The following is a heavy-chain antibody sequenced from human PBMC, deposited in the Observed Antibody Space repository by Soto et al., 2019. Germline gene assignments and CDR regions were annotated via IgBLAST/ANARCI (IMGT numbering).Heavy chain of an antibody. CDR3: ARSRDGYNLNPIDQ. D-gene: IGHD5-12*01. Sequence: VQLQVSGPGLVKPSATLSLSCTVSTGSSDSFYWSWIRQPPGKGLEWIGYFFYTGSTNHNPSLKGRVTISLDMSSSQFSLSLTSVTAADTAMYYCARSRDGYNLNPIDQWGQGLLVTVSS. V-gene: IGHV4-59*01. J-gene: IGHJ4*02. CDR1: TGSSDSFY. CDR2: FFYTGST.